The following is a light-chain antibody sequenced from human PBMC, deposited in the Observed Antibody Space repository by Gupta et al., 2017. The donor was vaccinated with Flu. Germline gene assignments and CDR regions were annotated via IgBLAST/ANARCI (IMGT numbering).Light chain of an antibody. V-gene: IGKV3-20*01. Sequence: EIVLTQSPGSLSLSPGEGATLSCRASQTVVGSFLAWYQQQRGQAPRLLIYGASTRAPGIPDRFSGSGSGTDFTLTINRLEPEDFAVYYCQHYGGSRAYTFGQGTKLEI. CDR1: QTVVGSF. J-gene: IGKJ2*01. CDR3: QHYGGSRAYT. CDR2: GAS.